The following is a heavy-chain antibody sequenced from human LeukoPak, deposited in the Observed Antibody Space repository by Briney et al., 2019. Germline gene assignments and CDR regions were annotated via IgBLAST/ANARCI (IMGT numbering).Heavy chain of an antibody. CDR2: INHSGSS. D-gene: IGHD3-22*01. CDR3: ARGPSERYYESSGYYYFDY. CDR1: GGSFSGYY. J-gene: IGHJ4*02. V-gene: IGHV4-34*01. Sequence: SETLSLTCAVYGGSFSGYYWSWIRQPPGKGLEWIGEINHSGSSNYNPSLKSRVTISVDTSKNQFSLKLSSVTAADTAVYYCARGPSERYYESSGYYYFDYWGQGTLVTVSS.